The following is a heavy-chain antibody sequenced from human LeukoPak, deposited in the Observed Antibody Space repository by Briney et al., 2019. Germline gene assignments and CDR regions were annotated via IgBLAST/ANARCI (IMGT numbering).Heavy chain of an antibody. J-gene: IGHJ3*02. V-gene: IGHV3-53*05. CDR1: GFTVSSNY. CDR2: IYSGGST. D-gene: IGHD3-3*01. Sequence: GGSLRLSCAASGFTVSSNYMSWVRQAPGKGLEWVSVIYSGGSTYYADSVKGRFTISRDNSKNTLYLQMNSLRAEDTAVYYCAKDRGYDFWSGYGLGAFDIWGQGTMVTVSS. CDR3: AKDRGYDFWSGYGLGAFDI.